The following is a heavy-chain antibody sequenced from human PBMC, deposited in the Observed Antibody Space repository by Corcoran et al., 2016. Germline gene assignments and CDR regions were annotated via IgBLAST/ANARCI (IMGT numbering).Heavy chain of an antibody. CDR2: IYYSGST. V-gene: IGHV4-39*07. CDR1: GGSISSSSYY. Sequence: QLQLQESGPGLVKPSETLSLTCTVSGGSISSSSYYWGWIRQPPGKGLEWIGRIYYSGSTYYNPSLKSRVTISVDTSKNQLSLKLSSVTAADTAVYYWARVEADCSSTSCYVGWFDPWGQGTLVTVSS. D-gene: IGHD2-2*01. CDR3: ARVEADCSSTSCYVGWFDP. J-gene: IGHJ5*02.